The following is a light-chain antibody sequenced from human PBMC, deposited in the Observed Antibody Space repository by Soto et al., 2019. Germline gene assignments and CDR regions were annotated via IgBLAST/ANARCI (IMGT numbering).Light chain of an antibody. J-gene: IGKJ1*01. V-gene: IGKV1-12*01. CDR3: QQANSFPWT. CDR2: AAS. CDR1: QGVTRW. Sequence: DIQMTQSPSSVSASVGDRVTITCRASQGVTRWLAWYQQKPGKAPNLLIYAASSLQSGVPSRFSGSGSGTDFTLTISSLQPVDFATYYCQQANSFPWTFGQGTKVEIK.